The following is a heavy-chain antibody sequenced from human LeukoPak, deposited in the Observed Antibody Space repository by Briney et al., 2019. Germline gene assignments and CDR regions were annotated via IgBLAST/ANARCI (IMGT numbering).Heavy chain of an antibody. CDR3: ARDGDITIFGVVISYFDY. J-gene: IGHJ4*02. CDR1: GFTFSSYG. Sequence: GRSLRLSCAASGFTFSSYGMHWVRQAPGKGLEWVAVIWYDGSNKYYADSVKGRFTISRDNSKNTLYLQMNSLRAEDTAVYYCARDGDITIFGVVISYFDYWGQGTLLTVSS. CDR2: IWYDGSNK. D-gene: IGHD3-3*01. V-gene: IGHV3-33*01.